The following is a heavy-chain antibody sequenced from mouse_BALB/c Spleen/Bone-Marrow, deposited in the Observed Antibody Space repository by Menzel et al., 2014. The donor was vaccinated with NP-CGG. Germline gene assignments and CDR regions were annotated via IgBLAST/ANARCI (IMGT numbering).Heavy chain of an antibody. CDR1: GYAFTNYL. CDR3: ARRDYGSSGDY. Sequence: QVQLQQSGAELVRPGTSVKVSCKASGYAFTNYLIEWIKERPGQGPEWIGVIDPGSGGTNYNERFKGKATLTADKSSSTAYMQLSSLTSNDSAVYFCARRDYGSSGDYWGQGTTLTVSS. V-gene: IGHV1-54*01. J-gene: IGHJ2*01. CDR2: IDPGSGGT. D-gene: IGHD1-1*01.